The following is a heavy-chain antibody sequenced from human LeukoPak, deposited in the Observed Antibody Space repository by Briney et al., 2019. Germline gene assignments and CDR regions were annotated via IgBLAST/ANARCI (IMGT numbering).Heavy chain of an antibody. D-gene: IGHD6-13*01. V-gene: IGHV1-18*01. CDR3: ARAVRSSWSQINWFDP. CDR2: ISAYNGNT. J-gene: IGHJ5*02. CDR1: GYTFTSYG. Sequence: GASVKVSCKASGYTFTSYGISWVRQAPGQGLEWMGRISAYNGNTNYAQKLQGRVTMTTDTSTSTAYMELRSLRSDDTAVYYCARAVRSSWSQINWFDPWGQGTLVTVSS.